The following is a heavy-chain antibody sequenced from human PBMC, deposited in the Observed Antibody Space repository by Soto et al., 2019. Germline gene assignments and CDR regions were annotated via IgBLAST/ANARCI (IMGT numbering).Heavy chain of an antibody. D-gene: IGHD2-2*01. CDR2: ISGSGGST. Sequence: GSLRLSCAASGFTFSSYAMSWVRQAPWKGLEWVSAISGSGGSTYYADSVKGRFTISRDNSKNTLYLQMNSLRAEDTAVYYCAKDMAGYCSSTSCPNYYYYGMDVWGQGTTVTVSS. V-gene: IGHV3-23*01. CDR1: GFTFSSYA. CDR3: AKDMAGYCSSTSCPNYYYYGMDV. J-gene: IGHJ6*02.